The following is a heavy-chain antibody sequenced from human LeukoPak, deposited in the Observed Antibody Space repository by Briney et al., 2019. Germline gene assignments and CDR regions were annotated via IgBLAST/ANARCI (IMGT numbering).Heavy chain of an antibody. V-gene: IGHV3-33*01. CDR3: AREAMLAAAGFNYFDY. D-gene: IGHD6-13*01. CDR2: IWYDGSNK. Sequence: GGSLRLSCAASGFTFSSYGMHWVRQAPGKGLEWVAVIWYDGSNKYYADSVKGRFTISRDNSKNTLYLQMNSLRAEDTAVYYCAREAMLAAAGFNYFDYWGQGTLVTVSS. CDR1: GFTFSSYG. J-gene: IGHJ4*02.